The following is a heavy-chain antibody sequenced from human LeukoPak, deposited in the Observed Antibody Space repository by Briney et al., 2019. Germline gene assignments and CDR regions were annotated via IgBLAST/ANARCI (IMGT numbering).Heavy chain of an antibody. V-gene: IGHV3-30*04. CDR2: ISYDGSNK. CDR3: ARGPTVTTGFTSGY. D-gene: IGHD4-17*01. Sequence: GGSLRLSCAASGFTFSSYAMHWVRQAPGKGLEWVAVISYDGSNKYYADSVKGRFTISRDNSKNTLYLQMNSLRAEDTAVYYCARGPTVTTGFTSGYWGQGTLVTVSS. CDR1: GFTFSSYA. J-gene: IGHJ4*02.